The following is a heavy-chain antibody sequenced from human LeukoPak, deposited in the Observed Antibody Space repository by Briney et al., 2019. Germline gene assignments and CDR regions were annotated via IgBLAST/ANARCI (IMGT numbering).Heavy chain of an antibody. Sequence: PSETLSPTCTVSGGSFSSYYWSWIRQPAGKGLEWIGRIYTSGSTNYNPSLKSRATMSVDTSKKQFSLKLSSVTAADTAVYYCARRYCSSISCRDAFDIWGQGTMVTVSS. J-gene: IGHJ3*02. D-gene: IGHD2-2*01. CDR2: IYTSGST. V-gene: IGHV4-4*07. CDR3: ARRYCSSISCRDAFDI. CDR1: GGSFSSYY.